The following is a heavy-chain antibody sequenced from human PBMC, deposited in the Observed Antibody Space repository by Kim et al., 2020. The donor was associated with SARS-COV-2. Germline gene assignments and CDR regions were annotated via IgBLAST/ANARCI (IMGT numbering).Heavy chain of an antibody. V-gene: IGHV3-21*01. CDR3: ARALCCVNCYYRMDV. J-gene: IGHJ6*02. D-gene: IGHD5-18*01. CDR1: GFTFGTYG. Sequence: GGSLRLSCAASGFTFGTYGMHWVRQAPGKGLEWVSSISFGGTYIYYADSVKGRFTISRDNAQNSLYLQMNSLRAEDTAVYYCARALCCVNCYYRMDVWGHRTTVTAAS. CDR2: ISFGGTYI.